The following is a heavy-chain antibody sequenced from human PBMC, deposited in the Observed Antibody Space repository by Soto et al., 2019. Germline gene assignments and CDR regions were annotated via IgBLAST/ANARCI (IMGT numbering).Heavy chain of an antibody. CDR2: IIPIFGTA. Sequence: SVKVSCKASGCTFSSYAISCVRQAPGQVLGWMGGIIPIFGTANYAQKFQGRVTITADKSTSTAYMELSSLRSEDTAVYYCARDFLAAAGGYFDYWGQGTLVTVSS. CDR1: GCTFSSYA. V-gene: IGHV1-69*06. J-gene: IGHJ4*02. D-gene: IGHD6-13*01. CDR3: ARDFLAAAGGYFDY.